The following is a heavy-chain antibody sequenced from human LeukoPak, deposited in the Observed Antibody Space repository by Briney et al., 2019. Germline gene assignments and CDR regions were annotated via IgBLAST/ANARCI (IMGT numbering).Heavy chain of an antibody. CDR1: GFTFSTFP. CDR3: ASQVNYYDSSGYQLEDDY. D-gene: IGHD3-22*01. CDR2: FIGSADNT. Sequence: GGPLRLSWAPSGFTFSTFPMSWVPRAPGRGWEWFSFFIGSADNTYYADSVRGRFTISRDNSKNTLYLQMNSLSAEDTAVYYCASQVNYYDSSGYQLEDDYWGQGTLVTVSS. J-gene: IGHJ4*02. V-gene: IGHV3-23*01.